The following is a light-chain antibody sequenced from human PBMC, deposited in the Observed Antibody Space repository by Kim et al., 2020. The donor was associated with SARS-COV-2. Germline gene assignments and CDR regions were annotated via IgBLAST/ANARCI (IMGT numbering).Light chain of an antibody. V-gene: IGKV3-20*01. CDR3: QQYGSSRWT. CDR1: QSVSGTS. Sequence: PGERATLSCRASQSVSGTSLAWYQQKPGQAPSLLIYGASSRATGIPDRFGGSGSGTDFTLTISRLEPEDFAVYYCQQYGSSRWTFGQGTKVDIK. J-gene: IGKJ1*01. CDR2: GAS.